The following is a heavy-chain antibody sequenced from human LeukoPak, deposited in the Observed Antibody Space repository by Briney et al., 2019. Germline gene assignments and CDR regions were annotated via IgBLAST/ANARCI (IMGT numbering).Heavy chain of an antibody. CDR3: VRVRGIAAAGSLLDY. CDR1: GGSISSYY. D-gene: IGHD6-13*01. V-gene: IGHV4-59*01. J-gene: IGHJ4*02. CDR2: IYYSGST. Sequence: SETLSLTCTVSGGSISSYYWSWIRQPPGKGLEWIGYIYYSGSTNYNPSLKSRVTISVDTSKNQFSLKLSSVTAADTAVYFCVRVRGIAAAGSLLDYWGQGTLVTVS.